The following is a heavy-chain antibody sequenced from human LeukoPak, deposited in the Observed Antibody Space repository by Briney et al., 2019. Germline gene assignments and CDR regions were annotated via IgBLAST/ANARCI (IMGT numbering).Heavy chain of an antibody. Sequence: ASVKVSCKASGYTFTRYDINWVRQATGQGLEWMGWMNPNSGNTGYAQKFQGRVTMTRNTSISTAYMELSSLRSEDTAVYYCARVARSSWYVTVSSWFDPWGQGTLVTVSS. V-gene: IGHV1-8*01. CDR1: GYTFTRYD. J-gene: IGHJ5*02. D-gene: IGHD6-13*01. CDR3: ARVARSSWYVTVSSWFDP. CDR2: MNPNSGNT.